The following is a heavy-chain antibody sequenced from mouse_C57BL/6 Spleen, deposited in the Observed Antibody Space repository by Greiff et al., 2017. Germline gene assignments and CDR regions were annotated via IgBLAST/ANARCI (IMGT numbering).Heavy chain of an antibody. CDR2: ISSGSSTI. J-gene: IGHJ2*01. Sequence: EVQLVESGGGLVKPGGSLKLSCAASGFTFSDYGMHWVRQAPEKGLEWVAYISSGSSTISYADTVKGRFTISRDNAKNTLFLQMTSLRSEDTAMYYCARGKNSYYFDYWGQGTTLTVSS. CDR3: ARGKNSYYFDY. V-gene: IGHV5-17*01. CDR1: GFTFSDYG.